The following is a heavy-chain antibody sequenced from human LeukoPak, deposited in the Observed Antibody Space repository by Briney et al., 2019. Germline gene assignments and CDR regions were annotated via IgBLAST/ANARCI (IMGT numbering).Heavy chain of an antibody. V-gene: IGHV1-3*01. J-gene: IGHJ6*04. CDR1: GYTFTSYA. CDR3: AAFGHNWNAAGYHYGMDV. D-gene: IGHD1-1*01. CDR2: NNAGNGNT. Sequence: ASVKVSCKTSGYTFTSYAMHWVRQAPGQRLEWMGWNNAGNGNTKYSQKFQGRVTITSDTSASTAYMELSSLRSDDTAVYYCAAFGHNWNAAGYHYGMDVWGKGTTVTVSS.